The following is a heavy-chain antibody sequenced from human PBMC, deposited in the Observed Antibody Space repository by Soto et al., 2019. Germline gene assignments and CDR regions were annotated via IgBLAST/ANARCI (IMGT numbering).Heavy chain of an antibody. Sequence: EVQLLESGGGLVQPGESLRLTCAASGFIFGSFAMSWVSQAPGKGLEWVSSLSATGGGRFSADFVQGRFIMTRDNCKNILFQQMDSLRAEDMAIFYCVKDFYGSEFWIGWPPRAFDVWGEGTMVSVSS. V-gene: IGHV3-23*01. J-gene: IGHJ3*01. CDR2: LSATGGGR. D-gene: IGHD3-3*01. CDR1: GFIFGSFA. CDR3: VKDFYGSEFWIGWPPRAFDV.